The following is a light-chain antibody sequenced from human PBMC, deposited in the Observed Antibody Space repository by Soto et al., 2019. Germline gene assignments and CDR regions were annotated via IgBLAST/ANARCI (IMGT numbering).Light chain of an antibody. CDR2: EVS. CDR1: SSDIGDFYF. J-gene: IGLJ1*01. CDR3: GSYTDTTYV. Sequence: QSVLTQPASVSGSPGQSITISCTAASSDIGDFYFVSWYQHHPGKAPQLIIYEVSNRPSGVSHRFSASASGSTASLNISGLQAEDEAEYYCGSYTDTTYVFGTGTKLTVL. V-gene: IGLV2-14*01.